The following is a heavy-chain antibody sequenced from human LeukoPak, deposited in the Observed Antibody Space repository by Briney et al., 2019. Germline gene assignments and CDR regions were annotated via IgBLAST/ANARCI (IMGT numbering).Heavy chain of an antibody. D-gene: IGHD6-19*01. CDR1: GFTFGSYA. J-gene: IGHJ4*02. V-gene: IGHV3-23*01. CDR2: ISGSGGIT. Sequence: GGSLRLSCAASGFTFGSYAISWVRQAPGKGLEWVSGISGSGGITYFADSVKGRFTISRDNSKNTVYLQINSLRAEDTALYYCAKTTAGYSGGRYPGWPMDYWGQGTLVTVSS. CDR3: AKTTAGYSGGRYPGWPMDY.